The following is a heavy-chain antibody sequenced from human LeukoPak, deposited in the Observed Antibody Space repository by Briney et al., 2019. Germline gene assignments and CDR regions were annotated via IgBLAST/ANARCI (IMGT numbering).Heavy chain of an antibody. V-gene: IGHV4-39*01. CDR3: ARINGMDV. CDR1: GGSISSSSYY. Sequence: SETLSLTCTVSGGSISSSSYYWGWIRQPPGKGLEWIGSIYYSGSTYYNPSLKSRVTISVDTSKNQFSLKLSSVTAADTAVYYYARINGMDVWGQGTTVTVSS. J-gene: IGHJ6*02. CDR2: IYYSGST.